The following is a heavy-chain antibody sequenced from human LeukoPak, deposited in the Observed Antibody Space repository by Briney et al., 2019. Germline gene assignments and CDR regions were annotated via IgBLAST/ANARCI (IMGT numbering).Heavy chain of an antibody. CDR1: GFTFSSYA. J-gene: IGHJ4*02. CDR2: ISGSGFST. D-gene: IGHD6-13*01. V-gene: IGHV3-23*01. CDR3: AKVAGTSSWYQVDY. Sequence: GGSLRLSCAASGFTFSSYAMSWVRQAPGKGLEWVSAISGSGFSTYYADSVKGRFTISRDISKNTLCLQMNSLRAEDTAVYYCAKVAGTSSWYQVDYWGQGTLVTVSS.